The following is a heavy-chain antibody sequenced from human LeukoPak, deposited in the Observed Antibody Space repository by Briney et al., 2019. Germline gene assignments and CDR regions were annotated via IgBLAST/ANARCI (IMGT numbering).Heavy chain of an antibody. CDR1: GYTFTDYY. V-gene: IGHV1-2*02. Sequence: ASVKVSFKASGYTFTDYYMHWVRQAPGQGLEWLGWINPNSGGTNYAQMLQGRVTMTRDTSISTAYMELSRLRSDDTAIYYCATDSSGWFEWGQGTLVTVSS. D-gene: IGHD6-19*01. CDR3: ATDSSGWFE. CDR2: INPNSGGT. J-gene: IGHJ4*02.